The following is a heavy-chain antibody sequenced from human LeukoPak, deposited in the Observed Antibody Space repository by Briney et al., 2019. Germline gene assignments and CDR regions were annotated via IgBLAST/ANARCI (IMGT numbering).Heavy chain of an antibody. D-gene: IGHD3-16*01. Sequence: PSETLSLTCAVSGGSIDSDYWSWIRQPAGKGLEWIGRIYPNGRTTYNPSLTSRVTMSADTSKMQFSLNLNSVTAADTALYYCARQIGARAFDVWGQGTVVTVSS. V-gene: IGHV4-4*07. CDR2: IYPNGRT. CDR3: ARQIGARAFDV. CDR1: GGSIDSDY. J-gene: IGHJ3*01.